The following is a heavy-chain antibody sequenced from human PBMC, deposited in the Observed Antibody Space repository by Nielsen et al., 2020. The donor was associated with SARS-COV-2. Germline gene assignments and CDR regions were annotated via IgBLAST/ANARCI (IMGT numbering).Heavy chain of an antibody. CDR1: GGTFSSYA. CDR2: INPSGGST. J-gene: IGHJ4*02. D-gene: IGHD4-11*01. Sequence: ASVKVSCKASGGTFSSYAISWVRQAPGQGLEWMGIINPSGGSTSYAQKFQGRVTMTRDTSTSTVYMELSSLRSEDTAVYYCARELERATVTPGLLCYWGQGTLVTVSS. CDR3: ARELERATVTPGLLCY. V-gene: IGHV1-46*01.